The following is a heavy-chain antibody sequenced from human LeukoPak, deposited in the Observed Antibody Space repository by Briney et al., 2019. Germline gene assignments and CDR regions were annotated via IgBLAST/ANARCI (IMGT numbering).Heavy chain of an antibody. Sequence: PGGSLRLSCAASGFTFSNYAMSWVRQAPGKGLEWVSGISGSGGSTYYADSVKGRFTISRDNSKNTLYLQMNSLRAEDTAVYYCARERRGYSYIGNDYYYYGMDVWGQGTTVTVSS. CDR1: GFTFSNYA. CDR3: ARERRGYSYIGNDYYYYGMDV. V-gene: IGHV3-23*01. CDR2: ISGSGGST. J-gene: IGHJ6*02. D-gene: IGHD5-18*01.